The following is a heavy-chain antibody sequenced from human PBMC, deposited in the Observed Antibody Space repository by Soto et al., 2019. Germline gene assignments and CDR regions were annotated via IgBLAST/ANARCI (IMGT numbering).Heavy chain of an antibody. CDR3: AKDHGMDV. Sequence: GGSLRLSCVASGFTFSDYAMAWVRQSPGKGLEWVSSISGSGGSTYYADSVKGRFTISRDNSKNTVFLQMNSLRAEDTAVYYCAKDHGMDVWGQGATVTVSS. CDR2: ISGSGGST. V-gene: IGHV3-23*01. CDR1: GFTFSDYA. J-gene: IGHJ6*02.